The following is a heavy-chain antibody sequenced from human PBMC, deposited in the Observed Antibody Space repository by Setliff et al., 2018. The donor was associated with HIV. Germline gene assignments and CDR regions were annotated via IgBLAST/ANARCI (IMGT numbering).Heavy chain of an antibody. CDR1: GFTFSSYA. J-gene: IGHJ4*02. CDR3: ARVNDILLGYWVGYFDY. V-gene: IGHV3-23*01. CDR2: ISGSGGST. D-gene: IGHD2-8*01. Sequence: GGSLRLSCAASGFTFSSYAISWVRQAPGKGLEWVSAISGSGGSTYYADSVKGRFTISRDNSKNTLYLQMNSLRAEDTAVYYCARVNDILLGYWVGYFDYWGQGTLVTVSS.